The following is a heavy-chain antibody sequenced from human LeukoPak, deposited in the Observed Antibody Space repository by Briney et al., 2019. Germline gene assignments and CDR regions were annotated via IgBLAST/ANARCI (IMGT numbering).Heavy chain of an antibody. CDR1: GGSISSYY. V-gene: IGHV4-59*01. CDR3: ARTDSYYYYMDV. J-gene: IGHJ6*03. Sequence: SETLSLTCTVSGGSISSYYWSWIRQPPGKGLEWIGYIYYSWSTNYNPSLKSRVTISVDTSKNQFSLKLSSVTAADTAVYYCARTDSYYYYMDVWGKGTTVTVSS. CDR2: IYYSWST.